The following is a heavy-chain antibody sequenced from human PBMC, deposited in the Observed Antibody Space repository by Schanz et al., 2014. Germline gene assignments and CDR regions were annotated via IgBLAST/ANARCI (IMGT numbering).Heavy chain of an antibody. CDR3: ARDGDFDY. J-gene: IGHJ4*02. CDR2: ITGSGSKT. V-gene: IGHV3-NL1*01. Sequence: QVQLVESGGGVVQPERSLTLSCAVSTSLFSRSVIHWVRQAPGKGLEWVSAITGSGSKTYYADSVKGRFTISRDNSKNTLYLQMNSLRAEDTAVYYCARDGDFDYWGQGTLVTVSS. CDR1: TSLFSRSV.